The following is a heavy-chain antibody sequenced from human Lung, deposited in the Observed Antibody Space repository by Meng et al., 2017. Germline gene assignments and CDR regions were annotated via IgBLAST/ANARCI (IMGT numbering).Heavy chain of an antibody. V-gene: IGHV1-8*01. CDR1: GYTFTNYD. CDR2: MNPNSGNT. Sequence: QVQLVQSGAEVKNPGASVRVSCKASGYTFTNYDINWVRQATGQGLQWMGWMNPNSGNTGYAQKFQGRVTMTRNTSISTAYMELSSLRSEDTAVYYCATRNDGYDFDYWGQGTLVTVSS. D-gene: IGHD1-1*01. CDR3: ATRNDGYDFDY. J-gene: IGHJ4*02.